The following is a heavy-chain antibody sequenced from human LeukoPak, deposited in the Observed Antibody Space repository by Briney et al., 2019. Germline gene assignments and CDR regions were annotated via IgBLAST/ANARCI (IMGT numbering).Heavy chain of an antibody. CDR1: GFTFSSYA. J-gene: IGHJ4*02. V-gene: IGHV3-23*01. CDR3: AKAPHYDILTGYPRFDY. Sequence: GGSLRLSCAASGFTFSSYAMSWVRQAPGKGPEWVSAISGSGGSTYYADSVKGRFTISRDNSKNTLYLQMNSLRAEDTAVYYCAKAPHYDILTGYPRFDYWGQGTLVTVSS. CDR2: ISGSGGST. D-gene: IGHD3-9*01.